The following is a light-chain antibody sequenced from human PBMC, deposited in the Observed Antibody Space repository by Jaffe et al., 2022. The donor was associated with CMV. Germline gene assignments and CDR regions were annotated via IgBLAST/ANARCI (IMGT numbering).Light chain of an antibody. CDR1: TSNIGNYF. Sequence: QSVLTQPPSVSAAPGQRVTISCSGSTSNIGNYFVSWYQHVPGTAPKLLIYENDKRPSGIPDRFSASKSGTSATLGITGLQTGDEADYFCGTWDTILDSGIFGGGTKLTVL. V-gene: IGLV1-51*02. CDR3: GTWDTILDSGI. CDR2: END. J-gene: IGLJ2*01.